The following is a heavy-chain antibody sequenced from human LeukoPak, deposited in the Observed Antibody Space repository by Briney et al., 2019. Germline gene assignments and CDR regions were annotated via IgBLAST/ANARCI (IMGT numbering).Heavy chain of an antibody. Sequence: SVKVSCKASGFTFNTYSAVQWVRQARGQRLEWIGWIVVGSGHTNYAQKFQERVTITRDMSTSTAYMELNSLRSEDTAVYYCAADHPNYDYWGQGTLVTVSS. D-gene: IGHD5-24*01. V-gene: IGHV1-58*01. CDR1: GFTFNTYSA. J-gene: IGHJ4*02. CDR2: IVVGSGHT. CDR3: AADHPNYDY.